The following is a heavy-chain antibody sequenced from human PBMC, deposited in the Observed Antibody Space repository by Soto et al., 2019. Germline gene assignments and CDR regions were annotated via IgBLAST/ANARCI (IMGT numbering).Heavy chain of an antibody. CDR2: IYYSGST. CDR1: GGSISSYY. CDR3: ARHILTGYNYFDY. V-gene: IGHV4-59*01. D-gene: IGHD3-9*01. Sequence: SETLSLTCTVSGGSISSYYWSWIRQPPGKGLEWIGYIYYSGSTNYNPSLKSRVTISVDTSKNQFSLKLSSVTAADTAVYYCARHILTGYNYFDYWGQGTLGTVS. J-gene: IGHJ4*02.